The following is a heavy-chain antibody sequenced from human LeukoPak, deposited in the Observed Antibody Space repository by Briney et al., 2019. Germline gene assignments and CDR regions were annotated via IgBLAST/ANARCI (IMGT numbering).Heavy chain of an antibody. D-gene: IGHD2-2*02. V-gene: IGHV1-69*13. Sequence: ASVKVSCKASGGTFSSYAISWVRQAPGQGLEWMGGIIPIFGTANYAQKFQGRVTITADESTSTAYMELSSLRSEDTAVYYCARGYCSSTSCYTEADYWGQGTLVTVSS. CDR1: GGTFSSYA. CDR3: ARGYCSSTSCYTEADY. CDR2: IIPIFGTA. J-gene: IGHJ4*02.